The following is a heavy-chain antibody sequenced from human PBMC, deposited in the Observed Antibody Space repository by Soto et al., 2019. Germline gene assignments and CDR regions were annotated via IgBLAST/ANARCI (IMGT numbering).Heavy chain of an antibody. J-gene: IGHJ6*02. Sequence: EVQLVESGGGLIQPGGSLRLSCAASGFTVSSNYMSWVRQAPGKGLEWVSVIYSGGSTYYADSVKGRFTISRDNSKNTLYLQMNSLRAEDTAVYYCARDRVLLWFGEFPDYYYGMDVWGQGTTVTVSS. CDR1: GFTVSSNY. CDR3: ARDRVLLWFGEFPDYYYGMDV. CDR2: IYSGGST. V-gene: IGHV3-53*01. D-gene: IGHD3-10*01.